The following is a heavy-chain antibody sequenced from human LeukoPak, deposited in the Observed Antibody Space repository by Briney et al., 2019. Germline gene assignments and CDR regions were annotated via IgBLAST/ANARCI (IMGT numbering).Heavy chain of an antibody. D-gene: IGHD2-2*02. CDR2: ISSSSSYI. Sequence: GGSLRLSCAASGFTFSSHSMNWVRQAPGKGLEWVSSISSSSSYIYYADSVKGRFTISRDNAKNSLYLQMNSLRAEDTAVYYCARDVLVVPAAILQFGYYGMDVWGQGTTVTVSS. CDR3: ARDVLVVPAAILQFGYYGMDV. CDR1: GFTFSSHS. V-gene: IGHV3-21*01. J-gene: IGHJ6*02.